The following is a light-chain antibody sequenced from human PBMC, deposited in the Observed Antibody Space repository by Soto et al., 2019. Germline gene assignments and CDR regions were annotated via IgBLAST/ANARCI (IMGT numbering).Light chain of an antibody. J-gene: IGKJ2*01. CDR1: QSISAW. Sequence: DIQMTQSPSTLSASVGDRVTITCRASQSISAWLAWYQQKPGKAPKLLIYKASTLDSGVPSRFSGSGSGTEFTLTSSSLQPDDFATYYCHQYHSFFNYTFGQGTKLEIK. V-gene: IGKV1-5*03. CDR2: KAS. CDR3: HQYHSFFNYT.